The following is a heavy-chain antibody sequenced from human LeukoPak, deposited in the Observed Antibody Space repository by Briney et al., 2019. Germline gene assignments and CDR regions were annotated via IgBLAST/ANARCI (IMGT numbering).Heavy chain of an antibody. CDR3: ARDPGYSSGWPTYYYYYYMDV. D-gene: IGHD6-19*01. Sequence: GGSLRLSCAASGFTFSSYSMNWVRQAPGKGLEWVSSISSSSSYIYYADSVKGRFTISRDNAKNSLYLQMNSLRAEDTAVYYCARDPGYSSGWPTYYYYYYMDVWGKGTTVTISS. J-gene: IGHJ6*03. V-gene: IGHV3-21*01. CDR1: GFTFSSYS. CDR2: ISSSSSYI.